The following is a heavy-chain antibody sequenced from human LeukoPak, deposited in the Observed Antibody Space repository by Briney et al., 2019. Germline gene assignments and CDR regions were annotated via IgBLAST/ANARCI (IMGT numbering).Heavy chain of an antibody. J-gene: IGHJ4*02. CDR3: AREGRRGDYSDY. CDR2: ISPYNNNT. V-gene: IGHV1-18*01. D-gene: IGHD4-17*01. CDR1: GYTFPRYG. Sequence: ASVKVSCKASGYTFPRYGIAWVRQAPGQGLEWMAWISPYNNNTKFSQKFQGRVTMTTDTSTSTVYMELRSLRSDDTAVYYCAREGRRGDYSDYWGQGTLVTVSS.